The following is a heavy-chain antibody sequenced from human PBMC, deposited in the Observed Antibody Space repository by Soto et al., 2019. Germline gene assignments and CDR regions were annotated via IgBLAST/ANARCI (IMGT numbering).Heavy chain of an antibody. D-gene: IGHD2-21*01. CDR2: IYRSGTA. CDR1: GGSISDNNW. Sequence: QVQLQESGPGLVRPSGTLSLTCAVSGGSISDNNWWSWVRPPPGKGLEWIGEIYRSGTANYNPSLTSRVTISMDKSKNQISLHLYSVTAADSAVYYCARHIGVPGTRGFDYWGQGTLVTVSS. V-gene: IGHV4-4*02. CDR3: ARHIGVPGTRGFDY. J-gene: IGHJ4*02.